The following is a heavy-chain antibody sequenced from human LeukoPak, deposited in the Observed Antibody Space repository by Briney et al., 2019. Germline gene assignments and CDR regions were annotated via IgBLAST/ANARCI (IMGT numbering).Heavy chain of an antibody. CDR3: ARGDYPINYFDY. V-gene: IGHV4-59*01. J-gene: IGHJ4*02. Sequence: SETLSLTCTVSGCSITGYHWSWIRQPPGKGLEWIGYIYYSGSTNYNPSLKSRVTISVDTSKNQFSLKLSSVTAADTAVYYCARGDYPINYFDYWGQGTLVTVSS. CDR1: GCSITGYH. D-gene: IGHD3-16*01. CDR2: IYYSGST.